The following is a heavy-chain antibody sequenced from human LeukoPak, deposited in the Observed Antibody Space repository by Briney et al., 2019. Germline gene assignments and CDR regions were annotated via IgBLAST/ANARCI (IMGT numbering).Heavy chain of an antibody. CDR1: GGSFSGYY. J-gene: IGHJ4*02. Sequence: SETLSLTYAVYGGSFSGYYWSWIRQPPGKGLEWIGEINHSGSTNYNPSLKSRVTISVDTSKNQFSLKLSSVTAADTAVYYCARGLATSRFDYWGQGTLVTVSS. D-gene: IGHD5-24*01. CDR3: ARGLATSRFDY. V-gene: IGHV4-34*01. CDR2: INHSGST.